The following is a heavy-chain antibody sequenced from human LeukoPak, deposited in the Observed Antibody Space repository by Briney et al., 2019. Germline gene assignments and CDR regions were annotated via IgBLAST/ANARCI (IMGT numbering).Heavy chain of an antibody. V-gene: IGHV4-34*01. Sequence: ETSETLSLTCAVYGGSFSGYYWSWIRQPPGKGLEWIGEINHSGSTNYNPSLESRVTISVDTSKNQFSLKLSSVTAADTAVYYCASSSRGAFDIWGQGTMVTVSS. CDR3: ASSSRGAFDI. J-gene: IGHJ3*02. CDR2: INHSGST. CDR1: GGSFSGYY. D-gene: IGHD3-10*01.